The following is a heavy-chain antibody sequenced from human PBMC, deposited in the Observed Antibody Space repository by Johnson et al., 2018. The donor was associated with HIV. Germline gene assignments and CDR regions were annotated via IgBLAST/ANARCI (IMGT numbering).Heavy chain of an antibody. J-gene: IGHJ3*02. D-gene: IGHD3-10*01. CDR3: ARDLHYYGRDDAFDI. V-gene: IGHV3-30*03. CDR2: ISYDGSNK. Sequence: VQLVESGGGVVQPGRSLRLSCAASGFTFKSYSMHWVRQAPCKGLEWMAVISYDGSNKFYADSLKGRFSISRDNSNNTLYLQMNILRPEDTAVYYCARDLHYYGRDDAFDIWGQGTMVTVSS. CDR1: GFTFKSYS.